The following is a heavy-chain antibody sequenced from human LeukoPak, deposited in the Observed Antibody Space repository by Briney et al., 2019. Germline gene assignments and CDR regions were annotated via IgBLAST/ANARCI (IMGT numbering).Heavy chain of an antibody. CDR1: GFTFSSYW. CDR2: INSDGSST. CDR3: ARDSRIRYWFDP. V-gene: IGHV3-74*01. D-gene: IGHD2-21*01. Sequence: GGSLRLSCAASGFTFSSYWMHWVRQAPGKGLVWVSRINSDGSSTSYADSVKGRFTISRDNAKNTLYLQVNSLRAEDTAVYYCARDSRIRYWFDPWGQGTLVTVSS. J-gene: IGHJ5*02.